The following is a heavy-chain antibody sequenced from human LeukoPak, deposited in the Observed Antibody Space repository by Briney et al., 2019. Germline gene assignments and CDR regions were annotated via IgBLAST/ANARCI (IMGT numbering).Heavy chain of an antibody. Sequence: SVKVSCKASGGTFSSYAISWVRQAPGQGLEWMGRIIPILGIANYAQKFQGRVTITADKSTSTAYMELSSLRSEDTGVYCCARSRTESYSSGSFVYWGQGTLVTVSS. V-gene: IGHV1-69*04. CDR3: ARSRTESYSSGSFVY. CDR1: GGTFSSYA. CDR2: IIPILGIA. J-gene: IGHJ4*02. D-gene: IGHD6-19*01.